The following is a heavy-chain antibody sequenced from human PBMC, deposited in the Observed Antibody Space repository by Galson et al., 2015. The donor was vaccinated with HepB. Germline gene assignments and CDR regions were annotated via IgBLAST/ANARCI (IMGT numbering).Heavy chain of an antibody. CDR2: ISGSGGST. D-gene: IGHD3-3*01. Sequence: SLRLSCAASGFTFSSYAMSWVRQAPGKGLEWVSAISGSGGSTYYADSVKGRFTISRDNSKNTLYLQMNSLRAEDTAVYYCAKDAGFALRFLGEGWFDPWGQGTLVTVSS. J-gene: IGHJ5*02. CDR1: GFTFSSYA. V-gene: IGHV3-23*01. CDR3: AKDAGFALRFLGEGWFDP.